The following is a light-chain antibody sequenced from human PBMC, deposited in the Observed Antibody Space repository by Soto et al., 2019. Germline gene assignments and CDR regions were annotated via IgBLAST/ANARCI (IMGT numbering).Light chain of an antibody. Sequence: QSALTQPASLSWSPGQSITISCTGTSSDIGAYAYLSWFQQHPGNAPKLMISEVNNRPSGVYNSFSGSKSGNTAYLTISGPPVEDEAQYFCFSXTTTRTQVFGTXTXV. V-gene: IGLV2-14*01. CDR3: FSXTTTRTQV. CDR2: EVN. J-gene: IGLJ1*01. CDR1: SSDIGAYAY.